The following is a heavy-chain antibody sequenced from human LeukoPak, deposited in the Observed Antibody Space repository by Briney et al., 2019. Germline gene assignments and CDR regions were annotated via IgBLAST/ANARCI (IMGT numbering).Heavy chain of an antibody. CDR3: ARGAPRGVWNFYFDY. Sequence: ASVKVSCKASGYAFSSYGIGWVRQAPGQGLEWMGWVGPYNRKTNYSQKFQGRVTMTTDTSTNTAYLGLRTLRSDDTAVYYCARGAPRGVWNFYFDYWGQGTLVTVSS. CDR1: GYAFSSYG. D-gene: IGHD1-7*01. V-gene: IGHV1-18*01. J-gene: IGHJ4*02. CDR2: VGPYNRKT.